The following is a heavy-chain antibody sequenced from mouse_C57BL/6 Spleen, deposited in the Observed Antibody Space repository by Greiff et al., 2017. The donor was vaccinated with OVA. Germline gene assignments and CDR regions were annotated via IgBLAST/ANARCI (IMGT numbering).Heavy chain of an antibody. CDR3: ARVWDDAMDY. V-gene: IGHV3-6*01. CDR1: GYSITSGYY. CDR2: IRYDGSN. D-gene: IGHD4-1*01. Sequence: EVQLQESGPGLVKPSQSLSLTCSVSGYSITSGYYWYWNRQFPGNKQEWMGYIRYDGSNNYNPSLKNRISITRDTSKNQFFLKLNSVTTEDTATYYSARVWDDAMDYWGQGTSVTVSS. J-gene: IGHJ4*01.